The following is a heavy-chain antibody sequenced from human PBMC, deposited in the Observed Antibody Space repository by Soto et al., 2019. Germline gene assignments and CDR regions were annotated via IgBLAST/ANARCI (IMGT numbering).Heavy chain of an antibody. D-gene: IGHD3-10*01. J-gene: IGHJ4*02. CDR1: GFIFKMYW. CDR2: IYNDGTYS. CDR3: TRGPRPISTGTGAY. Sequence: GGSLRLSCAASGFIFKMYWMHWVRQSPGKGLAWISRIYNDGTYSDYADSVRGRFTISRDNVNDTLYLQMNNLRAEDSGLYYCTRGPRPISTGTGAYWGQGTQVTVYS. V-gene: IGHV3-74*01.